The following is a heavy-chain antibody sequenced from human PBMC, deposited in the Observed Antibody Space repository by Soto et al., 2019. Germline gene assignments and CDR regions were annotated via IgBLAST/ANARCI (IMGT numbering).Heavy chain of an antibody. CDR1: GDTFSRYS. J-gene: IGHJ6*02. CDR2: IFAGFGTA. Sequence: QVQLVQSGAEVKKPGSLVKVSRKASGDTFSRYSIIWVRQAPGQGLEWMGGIFAGFGTATYAQKFHGRVLIIADESTTTAYMELTSLTYEDTAVYYCAVGASAAAAWYSHGMDVWGQGTTVTVSS. D-gene: IGHD1-26*01. V-gene: IGHV1-69*12. CDR3: AVGASAAAAWYSHGMDV.